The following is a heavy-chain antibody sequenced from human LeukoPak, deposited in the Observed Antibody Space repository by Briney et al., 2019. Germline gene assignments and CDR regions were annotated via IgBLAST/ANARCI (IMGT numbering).Heavy chain of an antibody. J-gene: IGHJ6*03. V-gene: IGHV4-39*07. CDR2: IFYSGNT. Sequence: SETLSLTCTVSGGSISYKGYYWGWLRQPPGKGLEWIGSIFYSGNTYYNPSLKSRVTISADTSKNQFSLKLSSVTAADTAVYYCARGSWYYYYMDVWGKGTTVTVSS. CDR3: ARGSWYYYYMDV. CDR1: GGSISYKGYY.